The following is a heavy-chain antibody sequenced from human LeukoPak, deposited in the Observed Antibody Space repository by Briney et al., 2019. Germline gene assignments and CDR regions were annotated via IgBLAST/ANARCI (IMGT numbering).Heavy chain of an antibody. CDR3: ARGLQFGEFPFDY. J-gene: IGHJ4*02. CDR1: GGSISSYY. D-gene: IGHD3-10*01. CDR2: INHSGST. Sequence: SETLSLTCTVSGGSISSYYWSWIRQPPGKGLEWIGEINHSGSTNYNPSLKSRVTISVDTSKNQFSLKLSSVTAADTAVYYCARGLQFGEFPFDYWGQGTLVTVSS. V-gene: IGHV4-34*01.